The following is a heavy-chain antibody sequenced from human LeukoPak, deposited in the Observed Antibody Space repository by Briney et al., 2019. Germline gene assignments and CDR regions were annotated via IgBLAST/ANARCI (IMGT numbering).Heavy chain of an antibody. CDR3: AASPDYYDSSGYSYYFDY. CDR1: GYTFTSYY. V-gene: IGHV1-58*02. D-gene: IGHD3-22*01. J-gene: IGHJ4*02. CDR2: IVVGSGNT. Sequence: SVKVSCKASGYTFTSYYMHWVRQAPGQRLEWIGWIVVGSGNTNYAQKFQERVTITRDMSTSTAYMELSSLRSEDTAVYYCAASPDYYDSSGYSYYFDYWGQGTLVTVSS.